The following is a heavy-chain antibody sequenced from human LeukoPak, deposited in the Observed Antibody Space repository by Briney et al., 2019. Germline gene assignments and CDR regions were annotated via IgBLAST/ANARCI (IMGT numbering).Heavy chain of an antibody. CDR3: AREPVEMATMGYFDY. CDR1: GGSISSGGYY. CDR2: IYYSGST. V-gene: IGHV4-31*03. D-gene: IGHD5-24*01. Sequence: SETLSLTCTVSGGSISSGGYYWSWIRQHPGKGLEWIGYIYYSGSTYYNPSLKSRVTISVDTSKNQFSLKLSSVTAADTAAYYCAREPVEMATMGYFDYWGQGTLVTVSS. J-gene: IGHJ4*02.